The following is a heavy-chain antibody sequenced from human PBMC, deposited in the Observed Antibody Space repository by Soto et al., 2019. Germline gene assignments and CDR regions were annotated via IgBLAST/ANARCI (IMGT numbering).Heavy chain of an antibody. V-gene: IGHV1-8*01. CDR2: MNPNSGNT. Sequence: QVQLVQSGAEVKKPGASVKVSCKASGYTFTSYDINWVRQATGQGLEWMGWMNPNSGNTGYAQKFQGRVTMTRNTSISTAYMELSSLRSEDTAVYYCARGRRIAAAANGYYYYGMDVWGQGTTVTVSS. D-gene: IGHD6-13*01. J-gene: IGHJ6*02. CDR3: ARGRRIAAAANGYYYYGMDV. CDR1: GYTFTSYD.